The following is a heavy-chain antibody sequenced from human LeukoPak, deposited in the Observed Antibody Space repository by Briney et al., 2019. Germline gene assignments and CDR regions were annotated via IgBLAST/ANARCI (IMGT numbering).Heavy chain of an antibody. CDR1: GFTFSSYW. CDR2: IKQDGSEK. V-gene: IGHV3-7*01. D-gene: IGHD3-22*01. CDR3: AREGYYDSSGYYIHSDY. J-gene: IGHJ4*02. Sequence: GGSLRLSCAASGFTFSSYWMSWVRQAPGKGLEWVANIKQDGSEKYYVDSVKGRFTISRDNAKNSLYLQMNSLRAEDTAVYYCAREGYYDSSGYYIHSDYWGQGTLVTVSS.